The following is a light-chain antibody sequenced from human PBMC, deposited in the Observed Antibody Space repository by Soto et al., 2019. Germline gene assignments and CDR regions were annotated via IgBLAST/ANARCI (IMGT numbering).Light chain of an antibody. CDR3: QQNYSTPST. J-gene: IGKJ2*02. CDR2: TAS. V-gene: IGKV1-39*01. CDR1: QSISSY. Sequence: DVPMTQSPSSLSASVGDRVTITCRASQSISSYLNWYQKKPGKAPKLLIYTASSLQSGVPSRFSRTGSGTHFTLPISRLQPEDFEIDCCQQNYSTPSTCGQGTKLDSK.